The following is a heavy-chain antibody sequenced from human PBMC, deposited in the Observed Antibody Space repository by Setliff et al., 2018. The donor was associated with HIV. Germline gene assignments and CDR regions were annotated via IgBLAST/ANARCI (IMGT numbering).Heavy chain of an antibody. CDR1: GFTFSTYW. J-gene: IGHJ4*02. CDR3: ATDCAVVGGTGSLDS. CDR2: IKQDGSEK. D-gene: IGHD1-26*01. Sequence: TGGSLRLSCAASGFTFSTYWMSWVRQAPGKGLEWVANIKQDGSEKNYMDSVKGRFTISRDNAKNSLYLQMNSLRVEDTAVYYCATDCAVVGGTGSLDSWGQGTLVTVS. V-gene: IGHV3-7*05.